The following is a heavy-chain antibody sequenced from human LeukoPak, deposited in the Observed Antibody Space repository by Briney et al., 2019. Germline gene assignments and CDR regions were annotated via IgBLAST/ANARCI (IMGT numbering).Heavy chain of an antibody. D-gene: IGHD3-10*01. CDR2: INPNSGGT. CDR1: GYTFTGYY. CDR3: ARGKYYYGSGSRPLDY. V-gene: IGHV1-2*06. Sequence: ASVKVSCKASGYTFTGYYMHWVRQAPGQGLELMGRINPNSGGTNYAQKFQGRVTMTRDTSISTAYMELSRLGSDDTAVYYCARGKYYYGSGSRPLDYWGQGTLVTVSS. J-gene: IGHJ4*02.